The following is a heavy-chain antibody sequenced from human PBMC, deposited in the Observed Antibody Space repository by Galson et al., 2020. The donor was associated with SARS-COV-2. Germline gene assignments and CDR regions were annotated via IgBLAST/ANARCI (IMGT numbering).Heavy chain of an antibody. CDR1: GGSISSGTYY. CDR2: VYSSGGT. CDR3: ARYNPVGGSCAFDI. V-gene: IGHV4-61*02. D-gene: IGHD3-10*01. J-gene: IGHJ3*02. Sequence: SETLSLTCTVSGGSISSGTYYWTWIRQPPGKGLEWIGRVYSSGGTNYNPSLKSRVTISVDTSKNLFSLRLSSVPAADTALYYCARYNPVGGSCAFDIWGQGTMVTVSS.